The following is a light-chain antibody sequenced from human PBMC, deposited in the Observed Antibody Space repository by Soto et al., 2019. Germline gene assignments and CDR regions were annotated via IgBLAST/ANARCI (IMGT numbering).Light chain of an antibody. V-gene: IGLV2-14*03. CDR3: SSYTGSSPSYV. CDR2: DVT. J-gene: IGLJ1*01. CDR1: SSDVGGYNY. Sequence: QSVLTQPASVSGSPGQSITISCTGTSSDVGGYNYVSWYQHHPGKAPELMIYDVTNRPSGVSHRFSGPKSGNSASLTISGLQAEDEADYYCSSYTGSSPSYVFGAGTKVTVL.